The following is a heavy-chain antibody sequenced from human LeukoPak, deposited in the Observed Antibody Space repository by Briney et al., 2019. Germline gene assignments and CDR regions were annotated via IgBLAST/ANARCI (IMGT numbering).Heavy chain of an antibody. Sequence: GGSLRLSCAASGLIFSNCAMNWVRQAPGKGLEWVSLIETGGRTYYADSVKGRFTISRDNSENTLYLQMNSLRAEDTALYYCAKDTRDGAAAASRGYYFDCWGQGTLVSVSP. CDR3: AKDTRDGAAAASRGYYFDC. CDR2: IETGGRT. D-gene: IGHD6-13*01. CDR1: GLIFSNCA. V-gene: IGHV3-23*01. J-gene: IGHJ4*02.